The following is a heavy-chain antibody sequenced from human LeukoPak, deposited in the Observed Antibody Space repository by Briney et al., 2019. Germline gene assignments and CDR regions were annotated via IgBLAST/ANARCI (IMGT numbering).Heavy chain of an antibody. CDR3: ARIVWTGAFDI. CDR1: GGTFSSYA. J-gene: IGHJ3*02. D-gene: IGHD3/OR15-3a*01. CDR2: IIPILGIA. Sequence: ASVKVSCKASGGTFSSYAISWVRQAPGQGLEWMGRIIPILGIANYAQKFRGRVTITADKSTSTAYMELSSLRSEDTAVYYCARIVWTGAFDIWGQGTMVTVSS. V-gene: IGHV1-69*04.